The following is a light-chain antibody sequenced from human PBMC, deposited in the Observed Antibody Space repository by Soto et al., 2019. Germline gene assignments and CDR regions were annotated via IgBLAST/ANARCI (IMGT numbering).Light chain of an antibody. V-gene: IGLV1-40*01. J-gene: IGLJ2*01. CDR3: QSYDRSLSGFVV. Sequence: QSVLTQPPSVSGAPGQRVTISGTGSSSNIGAGYDVHWYQQLPGTAPKLLIYGNSNRPSGVPDRFSGSKSGTSASLAITGLQAEDEADYYCQSYDRSLSGFVVFGGGTQLTVL. CDR1: SSNIGAGYD. CDR2: GNS.